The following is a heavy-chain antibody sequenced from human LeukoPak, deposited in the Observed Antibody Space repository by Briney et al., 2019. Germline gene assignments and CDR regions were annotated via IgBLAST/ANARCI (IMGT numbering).Heavy chain of an antibody. J-gene: IGHJ4*02. CDR3: ARGEWELPFDY. CDR2: IYYSGST. V-gene: IGHV4-59*01. Sequence: SETLSLTCTVSGGSISSYYWSWIRQPPGKGLEWIGYIYYSGSTNYNPSLKSRVTISVDTSKNQFSLKLSSVTAADTAVYFCARGEWELPFDYWGQGTLVTVSS. D-gene: IGHD1-26*01. CDR1: GGSISSYY.